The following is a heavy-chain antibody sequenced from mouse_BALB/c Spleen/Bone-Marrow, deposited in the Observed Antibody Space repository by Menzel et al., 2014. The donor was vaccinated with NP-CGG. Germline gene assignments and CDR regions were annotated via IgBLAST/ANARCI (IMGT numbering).Heavy chain of an antibody. D-gene: IGHD2-2*01. CDR3: ARWLRRYYAMDY. Sequence: EVQLQQSGAELVKPGASVKLSCTASGFNIKDTYMHWVKQRPEQGLEWIGRIDPANGNTKYDPKFQGKTTITADTSSNTAYLQLSSLTSEDTAVYYCARWLRRYYAMDYWGQGTSVTVSS. J-gene: IGHJ4*01. CDR1: GFNIKDTY. V-gene: IGHV14-3*02. CDR2: IDPANGNT.